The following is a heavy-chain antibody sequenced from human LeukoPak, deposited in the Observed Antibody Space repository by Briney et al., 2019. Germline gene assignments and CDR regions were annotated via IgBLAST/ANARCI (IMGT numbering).Heavy chain of an antibody. CDR1: GDSISDYY. V-gene: IGHV4-59*01. J-gene: IGHJ4*01. CDR2: IYYSGST. Sequence: SETLSLTCTVSGDSISDYYWSWIRQPPGKGLEWIGYIYYSGSTNYNPSLKSRVTISRDTSKIQFSLKLRSVTAADTAVYYCTSGGMVSGDYWGHGTLVTVSS. D-gene: IGHD2-8*01. CDR3: TSGGMVSGDY.